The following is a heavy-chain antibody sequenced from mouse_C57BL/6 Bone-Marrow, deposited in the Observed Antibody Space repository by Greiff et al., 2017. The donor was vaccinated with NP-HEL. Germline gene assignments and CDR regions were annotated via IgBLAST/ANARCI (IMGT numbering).Heavy chain of an antibody. CDR2: IYPRSGNT. CDR3: ARFGGIAY. Sequence: VKLMESGAELARPGASVKLSSKASGYTFTSYGISWVKQRTGQGLEWIGEIYPRSGNTYYNEKFKGKATLTADKSSSTAYMELRSLTSEGAAVYFCARFGGIAYWGKGTLVTVSA. CDR1: GYTFTSYG. J-gene: IGHJ3*01. V-gene: IGHV1-81*01. D-gene: IGHD1-1*02.